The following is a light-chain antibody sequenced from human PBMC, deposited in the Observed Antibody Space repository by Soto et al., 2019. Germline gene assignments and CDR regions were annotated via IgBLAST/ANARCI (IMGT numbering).Light chain of an antibody. CDR3: SSHAGINNVV. V-gene: IGLV2-8*01. CDR2: EVT. CDR1: SSDVGGYNY. Sequence: QSALTQPPSASGSPGQSVTISCTGTSSDVGGYNYVSWYQQHPGKAPKLMIYEVTKRPSGVPDRFSGSKSGNTASLTVSGLLAEGEADYYCSSHAGINNVVFGGGTQLTVL. J-gene: IGLJ3*02.